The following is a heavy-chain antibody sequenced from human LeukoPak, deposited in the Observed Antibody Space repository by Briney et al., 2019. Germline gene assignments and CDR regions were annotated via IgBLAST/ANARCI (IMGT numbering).Heavy chain of an antibody. V-gene: IGHV1-3*01. CDR1: GYTFTSYA. J-gene: IGHJ4*02. D-gene: IGHD2-2*01. CDR3: AVHCSSTRCYPTDVGY. Sequence: ASVKVSCKASGYTFTSYAMHWVRQAPGQRLEWMGWINAGNGNTKYSQKFQGRVTITRDTSASTAYMELSSLRSEDTAVYYCAVHCSSTRCYPTDVGYWGQGTLVTVSS. CDR2: INAGNGNT.